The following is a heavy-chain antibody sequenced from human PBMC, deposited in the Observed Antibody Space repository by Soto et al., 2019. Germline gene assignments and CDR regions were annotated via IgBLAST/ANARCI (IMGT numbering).Heavy chain of an antibody. CDR3: AHTRGSYHVFDY. Sequence: GGSLRLSCAASGFTFSSYAMSWVRQAPGKGLAWVSAISGSGGSTYYADSVKGRFTISRDNSKNTLYLQMNSLRAEDTAVYYCAHTRGSYHVFDYWGQGTLVIVSS. V-gene: IGHV3-23*01. J-gene: IGHJ4*02. CDR2: ISGSGGST. CDR1: GFTFSSYA. D-gene: IGHD1-26*01.